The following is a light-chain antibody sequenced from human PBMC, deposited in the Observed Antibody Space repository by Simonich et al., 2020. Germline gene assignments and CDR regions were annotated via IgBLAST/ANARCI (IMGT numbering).Light chain of an antibody. CDR1: QSLLQSDGKTY. Sequence: DIVMTQTPLSLSVTPGQPASISCKSSQSLLQSDGKTYLYWYLQNPGRSPQLLIYEGSNRFSGVPDRFSGSGSGTDFTLKISRVEAEDVGVYYCMQSIQLPWTFGQGTKVEIK. J-gene: IGKJ1*01. CDR3: MQSIQLPWT. CDR2: EGS. V-gene: IGKV2D-29*02.